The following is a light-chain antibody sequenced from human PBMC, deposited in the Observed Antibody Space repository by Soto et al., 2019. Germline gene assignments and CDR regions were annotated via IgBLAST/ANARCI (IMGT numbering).Light chain of an antibody. V-gene: IGLV4-69*01. CDR2: LNSDGSH. J-gene: IGLJ3*02. Sequence: QLVLTQPPSASASLGASVKLTCTLSSGHNSYAIAWHQQQPEKGPRYLMNLNSDGSHSKGDGIPDRFSGSSSGAERYLTISSLQSEDEADYYCQTWSTDNRVFRGGTKLTVL. CDR1: SGHNSYA. CDR3: QTWSTDNRV.